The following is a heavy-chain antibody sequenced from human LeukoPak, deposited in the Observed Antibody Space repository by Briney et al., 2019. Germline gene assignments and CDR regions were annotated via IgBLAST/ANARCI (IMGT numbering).Heavy chain of an antibody. Sequence: GGSLRLSCAASGFTFSSYSMNCVRQAPGKGLEWVSSISSSSSYIYYADSVKGRFTISRDNAKNSLYLQMNSLRAEDTAVYYCARDKGSYASDIWGQGTMVTVSS. V-gene: IGHV3-21*01. J-gene: IGHJ3*02. D-gene: IGHD1-26*01. CDR2: ISSSSSYI. CDR3: ARDKGSYASDI. CDR1: GFTFSSYS.